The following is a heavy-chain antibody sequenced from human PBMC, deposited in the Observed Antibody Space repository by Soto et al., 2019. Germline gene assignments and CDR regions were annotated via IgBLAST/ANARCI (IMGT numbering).Heavy chain of an antibody. Sequence: GGSLQISCKGSGYSFTSHWIGWVRQMPGKGLEWIGTIYPGDSDTRYSPSFQGQVTISVDKSISTEYLQWSSLKASDTAIYYCARYSGSYWHYFDCWGQGILVTVS. J-gene: IGHJ4*02. D-gene: IGHD1-26*01. CDR2: IYPGDSDT. CDR1: GYSFTSHW. CDR3: ARYSGSYWHYFDC. V-gene: IGHV5-51*01.